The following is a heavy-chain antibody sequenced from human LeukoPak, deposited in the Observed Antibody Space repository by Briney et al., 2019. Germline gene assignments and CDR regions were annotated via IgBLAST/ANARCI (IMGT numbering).Heavy chain of an antibody. D-gene: IGHD6-19*01. CDR1: GGSISSYY. Sequence: SETLSLTCTVSGGSISSYYWSWIRQPPGKGLEWIGYIYYSGSTNYNPSLKSRVTISVDTSKNQFSLKLSSVTAADTAVYYCARLRGYSSGWYDYYYYYMDVWGKGTTVTISS. CDR3: ARLRGYSSGWYDYYYYYMDV. CDR2: IYYSGST. V-gene: IGHV4-59*12. J-gene: IGHJ6*03.